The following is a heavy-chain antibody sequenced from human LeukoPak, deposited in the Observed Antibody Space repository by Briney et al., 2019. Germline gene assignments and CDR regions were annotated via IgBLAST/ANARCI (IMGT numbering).Heavy chain of an antibody. CDR1: GFTFSNCD. Sequence: GGSLRLSCAASGFTFSNCDIHWVRQAPGKGLEWVTFIRYDGSNKYYADSVKGRFTISRDNFKNTLYLQMNSLRAEDTAVYYCARVVVTPITYYMDVWGKGTTVTVSS. J-gene: IGHJ6*03. D-gene: IGHD2-21*02. CDR2: IRYDGSNK. V-gene: IGHV3-30*02. CDR3: ARVVVTPITYYMDV.